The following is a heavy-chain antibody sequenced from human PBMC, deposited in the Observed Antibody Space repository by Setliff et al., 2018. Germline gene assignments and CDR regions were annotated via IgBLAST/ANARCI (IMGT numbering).Heavy chain of an antibody. J-gene: IGHJ4*02. CDR1: GYSISSGHY. V-gene: IGHV4-38-2*02. CDR2: IYSSGST. Sequence: SETLFLTCTVSGYSISSGHYWGWIRQPPGKGLEWIGYIYSSGSTYYNPSLKSRVSISVDTSKNQFSLKLSSVTAADTAVYYCARESRYYYDNLGTLDYWGQGTLVTVSS. D-gene: IGHD3-22*01. CDR3: ARESRYYYDNLGTLDY.